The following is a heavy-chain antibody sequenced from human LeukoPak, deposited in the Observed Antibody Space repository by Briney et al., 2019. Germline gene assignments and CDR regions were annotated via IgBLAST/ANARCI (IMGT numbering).Heavy chain of an antibody. CDR1: GFNFDEYA. CDR2: ISADGDGT. CDR3: AEDRWLRDRRPIDY. D-gene: IGHD5-12*01. J-gene: IGHJ4*02. Sequence: PGGSLRLSCAATGFNFDEYALHWVRQAPGKGLEWVSLISADGDGTYYAASVKGRFTISRDKSKNSLYLQMNSLRTEDTAFYYCAEDRWLRDRRPIDYWGQGTLVTVSS. V-gene: IGHV3-43*02.